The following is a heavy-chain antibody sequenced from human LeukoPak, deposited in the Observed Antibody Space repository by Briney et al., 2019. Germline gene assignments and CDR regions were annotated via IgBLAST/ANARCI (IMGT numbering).Heavy chain of an antibody. J-gene: IGHJ4*02. CDR1: GYTFTSYG. Sequence: ASVKVSCKASGYTFTSYGISWVRQAPGQGLEWMGWISAYNGNTNYAQKLQGRVTMTTDTSTSTAYMELRSLRSDDTAVYYCARGQPQSYFDWSYDFDYWGQGTLVTVSS. D-gene: IGHD3-9*01. V-gene: IGHV1-18*01. CDR2: ISAYNGNT. CDR3: ARGQPQSYFDWSYDFDY.